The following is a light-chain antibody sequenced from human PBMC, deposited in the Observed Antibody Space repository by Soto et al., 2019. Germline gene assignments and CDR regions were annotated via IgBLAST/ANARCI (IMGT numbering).Light chain of an antibody. CDR3: SSYSSSTTVL. CDR2: EVN. V-gene: IGLV2-14*01. CDR1: SSDVGGYNY. J-gene: IGLJ2*01. Sequence: QSVLTQPASVSGSPGQSITISCSGTSSDVGGYNYVCWYQQHPGKAPKLMIYEVNYRPSGVSNRFSGSKSGNTASLTISGLQAEDEADYYCSSYSSSTTVLFGGGTKVTVL.